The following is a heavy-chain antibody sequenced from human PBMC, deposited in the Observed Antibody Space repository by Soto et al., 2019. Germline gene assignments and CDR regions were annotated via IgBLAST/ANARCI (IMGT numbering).Heavy chain of an antibody. CDR1: GYTLTELS. CDR2: FAPEDGET. CDR3: ARRWLLYFDY. D-gene: IGHD2-15*01. J-gene: IGHJ4*02. V-gene: IGHV1-24*01. Sequence: GASVKVSCKVSGYTLTELSMHWVRQAPGKGLEWMGDFAPEDGETIYAQKFQGRVTMTEDTSTHTAYMELSSLRSEDTAVYYCARRWLLYFDYWGQGTLVTVSS.